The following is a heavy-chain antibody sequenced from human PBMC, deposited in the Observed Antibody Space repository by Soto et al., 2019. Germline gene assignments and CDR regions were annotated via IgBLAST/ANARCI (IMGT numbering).Heavy chain of an antibody. CDR2: ISGSGGDT. J-gene: IGHJ4*02. D-gene: IGHD1-7*01. Sequence: DVQLFESGGDLVQPGGSLRLSCAASGFIFRSYTMNWVRQVSGKGLEWVSAISGSGGDTYYADSVKGRFTISTDNSENMLYLQMNSLRAEDTGLYYCAKEITGTSFTAQGGQGTLVTVSS. V-gene: IGHV3-23*01. CDR1: GFIFRSYT. CDR3: AKEITGTSFTAQ.